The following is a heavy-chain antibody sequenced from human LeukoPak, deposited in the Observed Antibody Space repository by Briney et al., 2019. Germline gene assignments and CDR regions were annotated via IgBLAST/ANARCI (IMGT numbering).Heavy chain of an antibody. CDR1: GFTFSSYA. Sequence: PGGSLRLSCAASGFTFSSYAMSWVRQAPGKGLEWVSSISGSGDSTYSPDSVKGRFTISRDNSKNTLYLQMNSLRAEDTALYYCARDGGQAVPGTPIYWYFDLWGRGTLVTVSS. CDR2: ISGSGDST. J-gene: IGHJ2*01. D-gene: IGHD6-19*01. V-gene: IGHV3-23*01. CDR3: ARDGGQAVPGTPIYWYFDL.